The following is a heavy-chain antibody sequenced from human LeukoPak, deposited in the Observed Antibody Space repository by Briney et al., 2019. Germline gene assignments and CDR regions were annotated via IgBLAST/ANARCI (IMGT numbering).Heavy chain of an antibody. J-gene: IGHJ3*02. V-gene: IGHV3-9*01. Sequence: PGRSLRLSCAASGFTFDDYAMFWVRQAPGKGLEWVSGISWNSQIIDYADSVKGRFTIPRDNSKNTLYLQMNSLRAEDTAVYYCAREGIAVAGDAFDIWGQGTMVTVSS. D-gene: IGHD6-19*01. CDR1: GFTFDDYA. CDR2: ISWNSQII. CDR3: AREGIAVAGDAFDI.